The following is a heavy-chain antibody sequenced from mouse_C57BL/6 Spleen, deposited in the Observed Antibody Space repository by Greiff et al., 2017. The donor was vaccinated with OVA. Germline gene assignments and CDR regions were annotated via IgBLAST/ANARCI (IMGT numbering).Heavy chain of an antibody. D-gene: IGHD1-3*01. J-gene: IGHJ2*01. CDR2: INPSSGYT. CDR3: ARTNGPLDY. Sequence: QVQLKESGAELARPGASVKMSCKASGYTFTSYTMHWVKQRPGQGLEWIGYINPSSGYTKYNQKFKDKATLTADKSSSTAYMQLSSLTSEDSAVYYCARTNGPLDYWGQGTTLTVSS. CDR1: GYTFTSYT. V-gene: IGHV1-4*01.